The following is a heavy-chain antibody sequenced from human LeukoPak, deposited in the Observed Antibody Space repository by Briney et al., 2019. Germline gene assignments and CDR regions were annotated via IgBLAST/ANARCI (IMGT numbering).Heavy chain of an antibody. CDR2: INPNSGGT. Sequence: ASVKVSCKASGYTFTSYYMHWVRQAPGQGLEWMGWINPNSGGTNYAQKFQGRVTMTRDTSISTAYMELSRLRSDDTAVYYCARLGGGYYCSSTSCYADWFDPWGQGTLVTVPS. CDR1: GYTFTSYY. V-gene: IGHV1-2*02. D-gene: IGHD2-2*01. J-gene: IGHJ5*02. CDR3: ARLGGGYYCSSTSCYADWFDP.